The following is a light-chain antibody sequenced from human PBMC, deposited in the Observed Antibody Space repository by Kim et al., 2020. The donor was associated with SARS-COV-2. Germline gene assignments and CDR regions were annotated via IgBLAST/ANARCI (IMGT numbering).Light chain of an antibody. CDR2: TAS. CDR3: LLYYGGVWV. CDR1: TGAVTSGYY. V-gene: IGLV7-43*01. J-gene: IGLJ3*02. Sequence: PGVTVTLPCASNTGAVTSGYYPNWFQLKPGQAPRSMIHTASGRHSWTPARFSGSLLGGKAALTLSGVQPEDEAEYYCLLYYGGVWVFGGGTKVTVL.